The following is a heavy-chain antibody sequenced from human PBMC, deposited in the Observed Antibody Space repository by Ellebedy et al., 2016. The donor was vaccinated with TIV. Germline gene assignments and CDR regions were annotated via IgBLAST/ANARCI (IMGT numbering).Heavy chain of an antibody. CDR2: IKEGGDER. D-gene: IGHD3-9*01. Sequence: GESLKISCAASGFTFSRYWMSWVRQAPGKGLEWVASIKEGGDERHYVEFVKGRFTVSRDNVRDSLYLQMNSLRAEDTAMYFCARDYLALRYFDWQNNYYFDLWGRGALVTVSS. CDR1: GFTFSRYW. CDR3: ARDYLALRYFDWQNNYYFDL. J-gene: IGHJ2*01. V-gene: IGHV3-7*01.